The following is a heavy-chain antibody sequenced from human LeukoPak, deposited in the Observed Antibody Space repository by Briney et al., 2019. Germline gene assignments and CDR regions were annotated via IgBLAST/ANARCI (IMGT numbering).Heavy chain of an antibody. CDR2: IKQDGSEK. Sequence: GKSLRLSCAASGFTFSTYWMSWVRQAPGKGLEWVANIKQDGSEKYYVDSVKGRFTISRDNAKNSLYLQMNSLRAEDMAVYYCARDSGSYSCWGQGTLVTVSS. CDR3: ARDSGSYSC. J-gene: IGHJ4*02. CDR1: GFTFSTYW. D-gene: IGHD1-26*01. V-gene: IGHV3-7*01.